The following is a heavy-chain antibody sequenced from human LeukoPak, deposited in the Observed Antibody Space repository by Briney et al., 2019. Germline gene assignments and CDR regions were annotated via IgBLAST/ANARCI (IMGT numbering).Heavy chain of an antibody. Sequence: GGSLRLSCVASGFPFSSYWMTWVRQAPGKGLEWVANIKQDGSKKSYVDSVKGRFTISRDNAKNSLYLQMNSLRDEDTAVYYCASVLDIVATIRGLDYYYGMDVWGQGTTVTVSS. J-gene: IGHJ6*02. CDR3: ASVLDIVATIRGLDYYYGMDV. CDR1: GFPFSSYW. CDR2: IKQDGSKK. D-gene: IGHD5-12*01. V-gene: IGHV3-7*01.